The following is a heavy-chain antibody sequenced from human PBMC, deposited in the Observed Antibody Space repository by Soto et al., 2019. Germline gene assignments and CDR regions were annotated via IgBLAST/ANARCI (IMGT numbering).Heavy chain of an antibody. CDR2: IWYDGINK. J-gene: IGHJ4*02. Sequence: PGGSLRLSCAASGFTFSIYGMHWVRQAPGKGLEWVAVIWYDGINKYYADSVKDRFTISRDNSKNTLYLQMNSLRAEDTAVYYCARGADYGDYAIDYWGQGTLVTVSS. CDR1: GFTFSIYG. D-gene: IGHD4-17*01. CDR3: ARGADYGDYAIDY. V-gene: IGHV3-33*01.